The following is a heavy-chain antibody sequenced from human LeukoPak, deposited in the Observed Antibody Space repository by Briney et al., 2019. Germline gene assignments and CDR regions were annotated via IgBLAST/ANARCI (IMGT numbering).Heavy chain of an antibody. J-gene: IGHJ6*02. CDR2: IYTSGST. CDR3: ARDLYGMDV. CDR1: GGSISSGSYY. V-gene: IGHV4-61*02. Sequence: SETLSLTCTVSGGSISSGSYYWSWIRQPAGKGLEWIGRIYTSGSTNYNPSLKSRVTISVDTSKNQFSLKLSSVTAADTAVYYCARDLYGMDVWCQGTTVTVSS.